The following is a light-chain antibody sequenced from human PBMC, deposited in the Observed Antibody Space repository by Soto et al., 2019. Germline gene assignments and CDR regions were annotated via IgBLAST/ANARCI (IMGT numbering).Light chain of an antibody. CDR3: QVWDSSSDHVI. CDR1: NIGGKS. CDR2: DDS. J-gene: IGLJ2*01. V-gene: IGLV3-21*02. Sequence: SYELTQPPSVSVAPGQTARITCGGNNIGGKSVHWYQQKPGQAPVLVVYDDSDRPSGIPERFSGSNSWNTATLTISRVEAGDEADYYCQVWDSSSDHVIFGGGTKVTVL.